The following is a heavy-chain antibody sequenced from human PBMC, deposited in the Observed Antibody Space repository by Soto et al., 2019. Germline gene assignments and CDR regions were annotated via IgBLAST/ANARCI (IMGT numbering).Heavy chain of an antibody. J-gene: IGHJ3*02. V-gene: IGHV3-30*18. D-gene: IGHD6-19*01. Sequence: QVQLVESGGGVVQPGRSLRLSCAASGFTFSSYGMHWVRQAPGKGLEWVAVISYDGSNKYYADSVKGRFTISRDNSKNTLYLQMNSLRAEDTAVYYCAKTMYGWYRGGVDAFDIWGQGTMVTVSS. CDR1: GFTFSSYG. CDR2: ISYDGSNK. CDR3: AKTMYGWYRGGVDAFDI.